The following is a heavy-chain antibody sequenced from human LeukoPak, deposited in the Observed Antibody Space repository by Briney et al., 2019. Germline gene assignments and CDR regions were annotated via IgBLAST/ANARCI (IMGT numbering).Heavy chain of an antibody. CDR2: ISSGGNT. V-gene: IGHV3-53*01. D-gene: IGHD3-22*01. J-gene: IGHJ3*02. CDR3: ARNDRGAFDI. Sequence: GGSLRLSCAASGFTVSRNYMSWVRQAPGKGLEWVSVISSGGNTYYTDSVKGRFTISRDNSKNTLYLQMSSLRVEDTAMYYCARNDRGAFDIWGQGTMVTVSS. CDR1: GFTVSRNY.